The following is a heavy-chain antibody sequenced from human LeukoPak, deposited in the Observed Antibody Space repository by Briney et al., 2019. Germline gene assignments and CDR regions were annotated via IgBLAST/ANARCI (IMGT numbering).Heavy chain of an antibody. D-gene: IGHD1-26*01. CDR2: INYSGST. Sequence: SQTLSLTCTVSGGSMSSGDYYWSWIRQPPGRGLEWIGNINYSGSTDYNPSLKSRVAISVDTSKNQFSLRLSSVTAADTAVYYCARDRPGVVGGNWFDPWGQGTLVIVSS. CDR3: ARDRPGVVGGNWFDP. J-gene: IGHJ5*02. V-gene: IGHV4-30-4*01. CDR1: GGSMSSGDYY.